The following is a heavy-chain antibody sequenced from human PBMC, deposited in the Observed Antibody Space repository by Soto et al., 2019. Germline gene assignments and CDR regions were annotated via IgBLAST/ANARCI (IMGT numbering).Heavy chain of an antibody. CDR1: GFTVGSNY. J-gene: IGHJ4*02. CDR3: VKDHCGGDCYSNHYFDY. CDR2: IYSGGHT. D-gene: IGHD2-21*02. V-gene: IGHV3-66*01. Sequence: GGSLRLSCAASGFTVGSNYMSWVRQALGKGLEWVSVIYSGGHTYYADSVQGRFTISRDNSKNTGYLQMNSLRAEDTAVYYCVKDHCGGDCYSNHYFDYWGQGTLVTVSS.